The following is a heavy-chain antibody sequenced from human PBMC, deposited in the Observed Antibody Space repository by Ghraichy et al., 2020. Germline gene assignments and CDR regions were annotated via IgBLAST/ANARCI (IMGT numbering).Heavy chain of an antibody. D-gene: IGHD3-16*01. V-gene: IGHV4-34*01. CDR2: INHSGST. CDR1: GGSFSGYY. Sequence: SETLSLTCAVYGGSFSGYYWSWIRQPPGKGLEWIGEINHSGSTNYNPSLKSRVTISVDTSKNQFSLKLSSVTAADTAVYYCARGGRRLRWFVGRSWFDPWGQGTLVTVSS. J-gene: IGHJ5*02. CDR3: ARGGRRLRWFVGRSWFDP.